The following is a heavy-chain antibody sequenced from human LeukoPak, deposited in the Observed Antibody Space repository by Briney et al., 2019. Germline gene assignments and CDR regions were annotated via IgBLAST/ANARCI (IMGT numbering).Heavy chain of an antibody. CDR1: GFTFSSYA. CDR3: ARDIEGEGYFDY. Sequence: GGSLRLSCAASGFTFSSYAMHWVRQAPGKGLEWVAVISYDGSNKYYADSVKGRFTISRDNSKNTLYLQMSSLRAEDTAVYYCARDIEGEGYFDYWGQGTLVTVSS. V-gene: IGHV3-30*04. D-gene: IGHD3-16*01. J-gene: IGHJ4*02. CDR2: ISYDGSNK.